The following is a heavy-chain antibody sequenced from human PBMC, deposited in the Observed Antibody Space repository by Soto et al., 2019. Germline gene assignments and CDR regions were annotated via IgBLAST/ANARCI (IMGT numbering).Heavy chain of an antibody. D-gene: IGHD1-26*01. J-gene: IGHJ2*01. CDR1: GFTFSDYY. CDR3: ARVSEGSYYPYWYFDL. V-gene: IGHV3-11*06. Sequence: QVQLVESGGGLVKPGGSLRLSCAASGFTFSDYYMSWIRQAPGKGLEWVSYSDSSSSYTNYAHSVTGRFNISRDNAQNSLFLPMNSLRAEDTAVYYCARVSEGSYYPYWYFDLWGRGTLVAVSA. CDR2: SDSSSSYT.